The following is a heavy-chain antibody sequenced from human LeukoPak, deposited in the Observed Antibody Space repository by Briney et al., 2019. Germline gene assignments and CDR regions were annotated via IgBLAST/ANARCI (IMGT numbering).Heavy chain of an antibody. CDR1: GFTFSDHD. J-gene: IGHJ6*02. CDR2: IGTGGDT. Sequence: GGSLRLSCAASGFTFSDHDMHWVRQAPGKGLEWVSVIGTGGDTYYPGSVKGRFTISRENAKNTVYLQMNSLRDGDTAVYYCVREDTYGLDVWGQGTLVTVSS. D-gene: IGHD5-18*01. CDR3: VREDTYGLDV. V-gene: IGHV3-13*01.